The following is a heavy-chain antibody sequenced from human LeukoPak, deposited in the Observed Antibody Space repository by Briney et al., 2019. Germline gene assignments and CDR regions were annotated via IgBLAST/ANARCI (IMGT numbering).Heavy chain of an antibody. J-gene: IGHJ4*02. D-gene: IGHD3-10*01. Sequence: GGSLRLSXAASGFTFSSYSMNWVSQAPGKGLEWVSSISSSSSYIYYADSVKGRFTISRDNAKKSLYLQMNSLRAEDTAVYYCARFSGSYYNPLDYWGQGTLVTVSS. CDR1: GFTFSSYS. CDR2: ISSSSSYI. CDR3: ARFSGSYYNPLDY. V-gene: IGHV3-21*01.